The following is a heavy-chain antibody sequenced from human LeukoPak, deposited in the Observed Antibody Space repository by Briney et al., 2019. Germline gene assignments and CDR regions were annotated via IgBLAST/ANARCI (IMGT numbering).Heavy chain of an antibody. CDR2: IKQDGSEK. J-gene: IGHJ4*02. V-gene: IGHV3-7*01. CDR1: GFSFSSYW. D-gene: IGHD3-10*01. CDR3: ARDFETSYYGSGSYL. Sequence: PGGSLRLSCAASGFSFSSYWMSWVRQAPGKGLEWVANIKQDGSEKYYVDSVKGRFTISRDNAKNSLYLQMNSLRAEDTAVYYCARDFETSYYGSGSYLWGQGTLVTVSS.